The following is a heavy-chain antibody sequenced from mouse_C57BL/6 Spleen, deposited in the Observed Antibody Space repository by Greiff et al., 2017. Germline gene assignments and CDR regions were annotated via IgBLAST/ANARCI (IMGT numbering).Heavy chain of an antibody. CDR2: IDPSDSET. CDR3: ARGGGYDKVYAMDY. D-gene: IGHD2-2*01. CDR1: GYTFTSYW. Sequence: VQLQQPGAELVRPGSSVKLSCKASGYTFTSYWMHWVKQRPIQGLEWIGNIDPSDSETHYNQKFKDKATLTVDKSSSTAYMQLSSLTSEDSAVYYGARGGGYDKVYAMDYWGQGTSVTVSS. J-gene: IGHJ4*01. V-gene: IGHV1-52*01.